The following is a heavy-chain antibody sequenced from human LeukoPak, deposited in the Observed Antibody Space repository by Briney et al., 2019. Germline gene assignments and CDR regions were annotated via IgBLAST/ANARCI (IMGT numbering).Heavy chain of an antibody. D-gene: IGHD1-26*01. CDR2: INHSGST. V-gene: IGHV4-34*01. CDR3: ARDRGGSYTPLDY. CDR1: GGSFSGYY. Sequence: SETLSLTCAVYGGSFSGYYWSWIRQPPGKGLEWIGEINHSGSTNYNPSLKSRVTISVDTSKNQFSLKLSSVTAADTAVYYCARDRGGSYTPLDYWGQGVLVTVSS. J-gene: IGHJ4*02.